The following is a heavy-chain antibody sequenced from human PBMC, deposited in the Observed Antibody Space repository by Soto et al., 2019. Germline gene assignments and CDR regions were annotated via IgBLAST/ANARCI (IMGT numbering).Heavy chain of an antibody. Sequence: AAVKVSCKASGNTFTGYYIHWVRQAPGQGLEWMGWINPNSGSTTYAQKFQGRVTMTKDTSISTTYLDLRSLRSDDTAVYYCARYCSSVSCSDDIWGRGTMVPV. CDR2: INPNSGST. J-gene: IGHJ3*02. CDR1: GNTFTGYY. V-gene: IGHV1-2*02. D-gene: IGHD2-15*01. CDR3: ARYCSSVSCSDDI.